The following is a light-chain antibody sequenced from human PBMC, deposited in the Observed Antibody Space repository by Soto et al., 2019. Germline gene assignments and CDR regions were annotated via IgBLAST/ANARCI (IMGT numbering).Light chain of an antibody. CDR2: SNK. V-gene: IGLV1-44*01. CDR3: AAWDDSLNDVV. Sequence: QSVLTQPHSASGTPGQRVNISCSGSSSNIGSNTVNWYQQLPGTAPKLLIYSNKQRPSGVPDRFSGSKSGTSASLAISGLPSADEAEYYGAAWDDSLNDVVFGGVTKHTVL. J-gene: IGLJ2*01. CDR1: SSNIGSNT.